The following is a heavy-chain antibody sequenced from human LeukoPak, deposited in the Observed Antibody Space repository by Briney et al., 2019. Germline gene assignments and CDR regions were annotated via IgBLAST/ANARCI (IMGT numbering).Heavy chain of an antibody. CDR2: ISSSSSYI. Sequence: GGSLRLSCAASGFTFSSYSMNWVRQAPGKGLEWVSSISSSSSYIYYAGSVKGRFTISRDNAKNSLYLQMNSLRAEDTAVYYCARDWSSCWLQAYGMDVWGQGTTVTVSS. D-gene: IGHD6-13*01. V-gene: IGHV3-21*01. CDR3: ARDWSSCWLQAYGMDV. J-gene: IGHJ6*02. CDR1: GFTFSSYS.